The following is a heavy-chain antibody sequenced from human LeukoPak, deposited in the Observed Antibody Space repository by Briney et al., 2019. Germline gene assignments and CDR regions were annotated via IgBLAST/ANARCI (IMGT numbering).Heavy chain of an antibody. V-gene: IGHV3-30-3*01. CDR3: ARDGGYSYGRALDY. CDR2: ISYDGSNK. D-gene: IGHD5-18*01. CDR1: GFTFSSYA. J-gene: IGHJ4*02. Sequence: GGSLRLSCAASGFTFSSYAMHWVRQAPGKGLEWVAVISYDGSNKYYADSVKGRFTISRDNSKNTLYLQMNSLRAEDTAVYYCARDGGYSYGRALDYWGQGTLVTVSS.